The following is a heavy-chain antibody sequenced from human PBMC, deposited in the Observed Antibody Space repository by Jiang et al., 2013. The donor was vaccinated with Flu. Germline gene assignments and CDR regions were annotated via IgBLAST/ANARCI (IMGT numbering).Heavy chain of an antibody. J-gene: IGHJ5*02. Sequence: CAASGFTFNTYAMSWVRQAPGKGLEWVSAISGGGDTTYYADSVRGRFTISRDNSKNTLYLQMNSLRAEDTAVYYCAKDPFYYDFWSGNSNYFDPWGQGTLVTVSS. D-gene: IGHD3-3*01. V-gene: IGHV3-23*01. CDR2: ISGGGDTT. CDR3: AKDPFYYDFWSGNSNYFDP. CDR1: GFTFNTYA.